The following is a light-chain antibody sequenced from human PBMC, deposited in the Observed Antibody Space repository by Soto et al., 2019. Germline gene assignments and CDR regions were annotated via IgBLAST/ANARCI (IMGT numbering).Light chain of an antibody. J-gene: IGKJ2*01. CDR2: GAS. CDR1: QSVRSN. CDR3: QQYNNWPYT. Sequence: EIVMTQSPATLSVSPGERATLSCRASQSVRSNLAWYQQKPGQAPRLLIYGASTRATGIPARFSGSGSGTEFTPTISSLQSEDFAVYYCQQYNNWPYTFGQGTKLEIK. V-gene: IGKV3-15*01.